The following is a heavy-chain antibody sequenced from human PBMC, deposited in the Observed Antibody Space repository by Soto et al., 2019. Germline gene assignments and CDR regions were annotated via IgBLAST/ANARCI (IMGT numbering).Heavy chain of an antibody. V-gene: IGHV3-23*01. CDR1: GFTFSSYA. D-gene: IGHD5-18*01. CDR3: AKDEQLWSGFQEGMDV. Sequence: GGSLRLSCAASGFTFSSYAMSWVRQAPGKGLEWVSAISGSGGSTYYADSVKGRFTISRDNSKNTLYLQMNSLRAEDTAVYYCAKDEQLWSGFQEGMDVWGQGTTVTVSS. J-gene: IGHJ6*02. CDR2: ISGSGGST.